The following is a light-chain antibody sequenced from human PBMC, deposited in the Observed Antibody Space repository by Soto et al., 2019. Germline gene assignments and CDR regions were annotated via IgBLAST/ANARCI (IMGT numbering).Light chain of an antibody. CDR3: QQYANSPST. Sequence: EVVLTQTPGTLSLSPGERATLSCRASQSVSSSYFAWYQQKPGQAPRLLMYAASSRATGIPDRFSGSGSGTDFTLTISRLEPAEFAVYYCQQYANSPSTFGQGTKVEIK. CDR1: QSVSSSY. V-gene: IGKV3-20*01. CDR2: AAS. J-gene: IGKJ1*01.